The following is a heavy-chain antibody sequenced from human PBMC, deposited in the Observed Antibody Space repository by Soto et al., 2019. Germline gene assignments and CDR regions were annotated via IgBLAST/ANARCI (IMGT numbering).Heavy chain of an antibody. CDR3: VRESVASGPNYFDT. Sequence: SETLSLTCSVSGGTTTSGRSSWNWIRQSPGKGLEWIAYIYHSGSTYYNPSLKSRVTISVDRSENQFSLKLTSVTAADTAVYYCVRESVASGPNYFDTWGPGTLVTVSS. D-gene: IGHD6-6*01. V-gene: IGHV4-30-2*06. CDR2: IYHSGST. CDR1: GGTTTSGRSS. J-gene: IGHJ5*02.